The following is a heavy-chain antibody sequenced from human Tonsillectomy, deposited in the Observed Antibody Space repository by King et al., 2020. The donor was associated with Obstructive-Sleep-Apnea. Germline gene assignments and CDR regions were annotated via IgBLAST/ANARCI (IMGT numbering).Heavy chain of an antibody. J-gene: IGHJ3*02. V-gene: IGHV3-30*04. CDR3: ARDSEGGANSYGDAFDI. Sequence: QLVQSGGGVVQPGRSLRLSCAASGFTFTRYAMHWVRQAPGKGLEWVTTISYDGSDKNYADSVRGRFTISRDNSKNTVDLYMNSLRNDDTAVYYCARDSEGGANSYGDAFDIWGQGTMVTVSS. CDR2: ISYDGSDK. D-gene: IGHD5-18*01. CDR1: GFTFTRYA.